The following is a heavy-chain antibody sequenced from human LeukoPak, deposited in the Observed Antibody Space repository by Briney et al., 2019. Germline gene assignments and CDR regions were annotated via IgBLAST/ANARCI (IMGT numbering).Heavy chain of an antibody. CDR1: GFTFSDYY. Sequence: LRLSCAASGFTFSDYYMSWIRQAPGKGLEWIGEIYHSGSTNYNPSLKSRVTISVDKSKNQFSLKLSSVTAADTAVYYCARGVVRGAFDIWGQGTMVTVSS. CDR3: ARGVVRGAFDI. CDR2: IYHSGST. V-gene: IGHV4-34*01. D-gene: IGHD3-10*01. J-gene: IGHJ3*02.